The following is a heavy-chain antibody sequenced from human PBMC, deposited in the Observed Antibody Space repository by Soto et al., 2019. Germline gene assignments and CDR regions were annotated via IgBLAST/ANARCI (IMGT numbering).Heavy chain of an antibody. V-gene: IGHV5-51*01. CDR1: GYSFTSYW. CDR2: IYPGDSDT. Sequence: PGESLKISSKGSGYSFTSYWIGWVRQIPWKGLEWMGIIYPGDSDTRYSPSFQGQVTISADKSISTAYLQWSSLKASDTAMYYCARQHSSGWYEYYFDYWAQGTLVTVSS. D-gene: IGHD6-19*01. J-gene: IGHJ4*02. CDR3: ARQHSSGWYEYYFDY.